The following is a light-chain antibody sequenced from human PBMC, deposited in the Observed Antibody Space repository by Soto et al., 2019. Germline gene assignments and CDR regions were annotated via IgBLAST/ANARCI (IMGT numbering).Light chain of an antibody. V-gene: IGKV3-20*01. CDR2: AAS. J-gene: IGKJ2*01. CDR1: QSLNSGL. Sequence: EIGLTQFPGTLSLAPGERATLSCRSSQSLNSGLLAWYQQKPGQAPRLLIYAASSRATGIPDRFVGSGSGTDFILPISRLESEDLCVYNCQQYGTLKYILGQGTKVEIK. CDR3: QQYGTLKYI.